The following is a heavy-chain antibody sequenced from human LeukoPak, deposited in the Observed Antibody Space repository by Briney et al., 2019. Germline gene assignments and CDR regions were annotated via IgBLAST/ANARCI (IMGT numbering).Heavy chain of an antibody. V-gene: IGHV4-39*07. CDR2: IYYSGST. Sequence: PSVTVSLKCTVSGGSIYSINYVWRWLRQPPGRVVEWIGSIYYSGSTYYNPSLKSRVTISVDTSKNQFSLKLSSVTAADTAVYYCASWRAPREYFDLWGRGTLVTVSS. CDR3: ASWRAPREYFDL. CDR1: GGSIYSINYV. J-gene: IGHJ2*01. D-gene: IGHD1-1*01.